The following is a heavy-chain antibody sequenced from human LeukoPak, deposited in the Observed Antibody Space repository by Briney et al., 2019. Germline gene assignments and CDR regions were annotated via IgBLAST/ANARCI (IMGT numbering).Heavy chain of an antibody. CDR1: GFTFSSYG. CDR2: IRYDGSNK. Sequence: GGSLRLSCAASGFTFSSYGMHWVRQAPGKGLEWVAFIRYDGSNKYYADSVKGRFIISRDNSKNTLYLQMNSLRAEDTAVYYCAKDILVEGATYDYWGQGTLVTVSS. J-gene: IGHJ4*02. D-gene: IGHD1-26*01. V-gene: IGHV3-30*02. CDR3: AKDILVEGATYDY.